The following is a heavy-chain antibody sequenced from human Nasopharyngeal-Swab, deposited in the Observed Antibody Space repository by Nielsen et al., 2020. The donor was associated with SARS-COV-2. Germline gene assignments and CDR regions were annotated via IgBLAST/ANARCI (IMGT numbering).Heavy chain of an antibody. J-gene: IGHJ4*02. CDR1: GGSFSGYY. D-gene: IGHD2-2*01. CDR2: INHRGST. CDR3: ARLYCSSTSCPDY. V-gene: IGHV4-34*01. Sequence: SETLSFTCAVYGGSFSGYYWSWIRQPPGKGLEWIGEINHRGSTNYNPSLKSRVTISLDTSKNQFSLKLSSVTAADTAVYYCARLYCSSTSCPDYWGQGTLVTVSS.